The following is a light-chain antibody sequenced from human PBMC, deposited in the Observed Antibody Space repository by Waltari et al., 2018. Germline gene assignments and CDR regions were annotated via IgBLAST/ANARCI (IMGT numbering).Light chain of an antibody. CDR3: QQYNIWPWT. CDR2: AAS. Sequence: DIVMTQSPDSLAVSPGERATLSCRASQSVGNNFAWYQQKPGQAPRLLIFAASTRATGIPARFSGSGSGTEFTLTISSLQSEDSAIYYCQQYNIWPWTFGQGTKVDIK. CDR1: QSVGNN. J-gene: IGKJ1*01. V-gene: IGKV3-15*01.